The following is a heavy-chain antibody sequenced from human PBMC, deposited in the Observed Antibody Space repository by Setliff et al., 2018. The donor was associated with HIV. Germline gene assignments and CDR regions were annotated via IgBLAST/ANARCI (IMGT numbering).Heavy chain of an antibody. CDR1: GYTFTSYA. CDR3: ARMATVYYYYMDV. D-gene: IGHD4-4*01. J-gene: IGHJ6*03. CDR2: INTSTGNP. Sequence: ASVKVSCKASGYTFTSYAMNWVRQAPGQGLEWMGWINTSTGNPTYAQGFTGRFVFSLDTSVSTAYLQISSLKAEDTAVYYCARMATVYYYYMDVWGKGTTVTVSS. V-gene: IGHV7-4-1*02.